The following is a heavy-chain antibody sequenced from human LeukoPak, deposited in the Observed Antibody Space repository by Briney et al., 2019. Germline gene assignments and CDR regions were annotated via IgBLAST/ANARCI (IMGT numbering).Heavy chain of an antibody. V-gene: IGHV1-69*05. CDR1: GGTFSSYA. CDR3: AREAKHSSSWYWRRGGYYYYMDV. Sequence: GASVKVSCKASGGTFSSYAISWVRQAPGQGLEWMGGIIPIFGTANYTQKFQGRVTITTDESTSTAYMELSSLRSEDTAVYYCAREAKHSSSWYWRRGGYYYYMDVWGKGTTVTVSS. D-gene: IGHD6-13*01. CDR2: IIPIFGTA. J-gene: IGHJ6*03.